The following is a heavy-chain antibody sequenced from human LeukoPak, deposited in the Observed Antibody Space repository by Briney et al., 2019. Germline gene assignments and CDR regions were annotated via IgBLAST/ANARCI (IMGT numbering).Heavy chain of an antibody. J-gene: IGHJ4*02. D-gene: IGHD3-9*01. CDR1: GGSFSGYY. CDR2: INHSGST. V-gene: IGHV4-34*01. Sequence: NPSETLSLTCAVYGGSFSGYYWSWIRQPPGRGLEWIGEINHSGSTNYNPSLKSRVTISVDTSKNQFSLKLSSVTAADTAVYYCARGTCRDYDILTGYYYFDYWGQGTLVTVSS. CDR3: ARGTCRDYDILTGYYYFDY.